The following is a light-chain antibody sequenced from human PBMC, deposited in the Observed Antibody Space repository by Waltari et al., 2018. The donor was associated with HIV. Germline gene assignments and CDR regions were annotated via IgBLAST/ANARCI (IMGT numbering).Light chain of an antibody. CDR2: EVS. V-gene: IGLV2-8*01. CDR1: SSDIGAYDS. CDR3: SSYGDNIRVL. J-gene: IGLJ2*01. Sequence: QSALTQPPSASGSLGQSVTISCTGSSSDIGAYDSVSWFQQHPNNAPKLLLYEVSKRPSGVPVRFSGSRSGTTAFLSVSGLQPDDTAGYFCSSYGDNIRVLFGGGTNLTVL.